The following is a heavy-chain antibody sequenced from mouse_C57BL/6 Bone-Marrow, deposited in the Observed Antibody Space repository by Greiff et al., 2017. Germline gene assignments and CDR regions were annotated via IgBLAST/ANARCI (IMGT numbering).Heavy chain of an antibody. Sequence: QVQLKQSGAELARPGASVKLSCKASGYTFTSYGISWVKQRTGQGLEWIGEIYPRSGNTYYNEKFKGKATLTADKSSSTAYMELRSLTSEDSAVYFCAREGDWVYFDYWGQGTTLTVSS. CDR2: IYPRSGNT. V-gene: IGHV1-81*01. D-gene: IGHD4-1*01. J-gene: IGHJ2*01. CDR3: AREGDWVYFDY. CDR1: GYTFTSYG.